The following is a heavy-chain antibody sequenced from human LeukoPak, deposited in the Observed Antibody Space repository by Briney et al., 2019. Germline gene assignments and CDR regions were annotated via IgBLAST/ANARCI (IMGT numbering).Heavy chain of an antibody. J-gene: IGHJ1*01. CDR2: IIGSGGST. V-gene: IGHV3-23*01. CDR1: GFTLSAYA. Sequence: GGSLRLSCAAPGFTLSAYAMSWVRQAPGKGLEWVSTIIGSGGSTYDADSVKGRFTISRDNSKNTLYLQMNSLRAEDTAVYYCANSLGPYYDILTGYYSQYFQHWGQGTLVTVSS. D-gene: IGHD3-9*01. CDR3: ANSLGPYYDILTGYYSQYFQH.